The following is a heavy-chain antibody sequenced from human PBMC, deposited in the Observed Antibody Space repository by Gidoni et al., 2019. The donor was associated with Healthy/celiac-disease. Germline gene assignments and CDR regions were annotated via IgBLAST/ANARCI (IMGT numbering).Heavy chain of an antibody. Sequence: QVQLVESGGGVVQPGRSLRLSCAASGFTFSSYGMHWVRQAPGKGLEWVAVISYDGSNKYYADSVKGRFTISRDNSKNTLYLQINSLRAEDTAVYYCAKDYIVVVTAMGGGFDYWGQGTLVTVSS. CDR1: GFTFSSYG. D-gene: IGHD2-21*02. J-gene: IGHJ4*02. CDR3: AKDYIVVVTAMGGGFDY. CDR2: ISYDGSNK. V-gene: IGHV3-30*18.